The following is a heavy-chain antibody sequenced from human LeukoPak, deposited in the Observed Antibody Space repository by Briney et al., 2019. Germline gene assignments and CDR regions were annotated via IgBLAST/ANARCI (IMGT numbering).Heavy chain of an antibody. D-gene: IGHD1-14*01. V-gene: IGHV1-2*02. CDR3: VPSGNLVYYFDY. Sequence: ASVKVSCKASGYTFTGYYMHWVRQAPGQGSEWMGWINPNSGVTNYAQKFQGRVTMTRDTSISTAYMELSRLRSDDTAVYYCVPSGNLVYYFDYWGQGTLVTVSS. CDR1: GYTFTGYY. CDR2: INPNSGVT. J-gene: IGHJ4*02.